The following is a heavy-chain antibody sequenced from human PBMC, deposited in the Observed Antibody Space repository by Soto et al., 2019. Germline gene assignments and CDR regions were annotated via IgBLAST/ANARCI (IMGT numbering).Heavy chain of an antibody. CDR1: GYSFTSYW. Sequence: GESLKIACKGSGYSFTSYWIGWVRQMPGKDLEWMGIIYPGDSDTRYSPSFQGQVTISADKSISTAYLQWSSLKASDTAMYYCARLIDSYGDYVEAYYYGMDVWGQGTTVTVSS. J-gene: IGHJ6*02. D-gene: IGHD4-17*01. CDR3: ARLIDSYGDYVEAYYYGMDV. V-gene: IGHV5-51*01. CDR2: IYPGDSDT.